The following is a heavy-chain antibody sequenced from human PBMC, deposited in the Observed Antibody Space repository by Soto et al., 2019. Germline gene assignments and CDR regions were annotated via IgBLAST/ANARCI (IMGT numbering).Heavy chain of an antibody. CDR1: SYAFTSYG. CDR3: ARERGGYAYGDY. D-gene: IGHD5-12*01. J-gene: IGHJ4*02. CDR2: CNTYNGNT. V-gene: IGHV1-18*01. Sequence: QVQLVQSGAVVKKPGASVKVSCNASSYAFTSYGITWVRQAPGQGLEWRGWCNTYNGNTTYAQKLQGRVTMNTDTSKSTADMELRSLGYDDTAVYYSARERGGYAYGDYWGQGTLVTVSS.